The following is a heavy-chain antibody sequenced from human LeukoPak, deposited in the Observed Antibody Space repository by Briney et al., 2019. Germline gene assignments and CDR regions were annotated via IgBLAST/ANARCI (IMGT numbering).Heavy chain of an antibody. CDR3: ARPGIAAADFIGPFDY. CDR1: GYSFTSYW. Sequence: GESLRISCKGSGYSFTSYWIGWVRQMPGKGLEWMGIIYPGDSDTRYSPSFQGQVTISADKSISTAYLQWSSLKASDTAMYYCARPGIAAADFIGPFDYWGQGTLVTVSS. D-gene: IGHD6-13*01. J-gene: IGHJ4*02. CDR2: IYPGDSDT. V-gene: IGHV5-51*01.